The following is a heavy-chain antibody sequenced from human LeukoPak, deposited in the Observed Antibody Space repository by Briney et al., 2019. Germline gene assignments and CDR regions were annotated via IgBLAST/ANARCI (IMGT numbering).Heavy chain of an antibody. CDR2: INPNSGGT. V-gene: IGHV1-2*02. J-gene: IGHJ4*02. CDR3: ARDVTDIVVVPAAIGEYRYYFDY. Sequence: ASVKVSCKASGYTFTGYYMHWVRQAPGQGLEWMGWINPNSGGTNYAQKFQGRVTMTRDTSISTAYMELSRLRSDDTAVYYCARDVTDIVVVPAAIGEYRYYFDYWGQGTLLTVSS. CDR1: GYTFTGYY. D-gene: IGHD2-2*02.